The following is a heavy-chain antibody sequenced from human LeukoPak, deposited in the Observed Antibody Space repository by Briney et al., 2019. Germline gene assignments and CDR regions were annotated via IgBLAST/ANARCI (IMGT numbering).Heavy chain of an antibody. CDR2: INNNSGAT. J-gene: IGHJ4*02. CDR1: GYTFSGYY. V-gene: IGHV1-2*02. D-gene: IGHD3-22*01. Sequence: GASVKVSCKGSGYTFSGYYMHWVRQAPGQGVEGMGWINNNSGATNNAQALQGRVTMTRDTSITLFSMELSSLRSDDTAVYYCARALRYDDSSGYYAYWGQGTLVTVSS. CDR3: ARALRYDDSSGYYAY.